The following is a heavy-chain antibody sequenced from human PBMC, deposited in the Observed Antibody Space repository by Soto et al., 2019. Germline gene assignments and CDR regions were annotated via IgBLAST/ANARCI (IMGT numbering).Heavy chain of an antibody. CDR1: GGSISSGGYY. Sequence: SETLSLTCTVSGGSISSGGYYWSWIRQHPGKGLEWIGYIYYSGSTYYNPSLKSRVTISVDTSKNQFSLKLSSVTAADTAVYCCAGDIHSGYYRYFDYWGQGTLVTVSS. J-gene: IGHJ4*02. CDR3: AGDIHSGYYRYFDY. D-gene: IGHD3-22*01. V-gene: IGHV4-31*03. CDR2: IYYSGST.